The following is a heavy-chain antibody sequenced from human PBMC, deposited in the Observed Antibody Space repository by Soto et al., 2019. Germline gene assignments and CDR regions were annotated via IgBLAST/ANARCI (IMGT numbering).Heavy chain of an antibody. V-gene: IGHV3-30-3*01. J-gene: IGHJ4*02. CDR1: GFTFSNYA. Sequence: QVQLVESGGGVVQPGRSLRLSCAASGFTFSNYAMHWVRQAPGKGLEWVAVISYDGSNKYYADSVKGRFTISRDNSKNTLYLQMNGLRAEDTAVYYCARDNTNGRFDYWGQGTLVTVSS. D-gene: IGHD2-8*01. CDR2: ISYDGSNK. CDR3: ARDNTNGRFDY.